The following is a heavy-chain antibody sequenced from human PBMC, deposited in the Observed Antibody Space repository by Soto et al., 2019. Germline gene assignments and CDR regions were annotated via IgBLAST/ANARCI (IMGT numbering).Heavy chain of an antibody. CDR2: IYHSGST. CDR3: AREPNYYDSSEKDREKRSAFDI. Sequence: SETLSLTCAVSGYSISSGYYLGWIRHPPRKRLEWIGSIYHSGSTYYNPSLKSRVTISVDTSKNQFSLKLSSVTAADTAVYYCAREPNYYDSSEKDREKRSAFDICDQGPMGTVSS. D-gene: IGHD3-22*01. CDR1: GYSISSGYY. J-gene: IGHJ3*02. V-gene: IGHV4-38-2*02.